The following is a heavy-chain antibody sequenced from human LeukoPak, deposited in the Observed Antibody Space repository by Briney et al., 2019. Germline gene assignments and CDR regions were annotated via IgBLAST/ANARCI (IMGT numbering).Heavy chain of an antibody. D-gene: IGHD6-19*01. CDR3: ARPGSGWFDFDY. Sequence: ASVKVSCMASGYTFTSYDINWVRQATGQGLEWMGWMNPNSGNTGYAQKFQGRVTMTRNTSISTAYMELSSLRSEDTAVYYCARPGSGWFDFDYWGQGTLVTVSS. CDR2: MNPNSGNT. J-gene: IGHJ4*02. CDR1: GYTFTSYD. V-gene: IGHV1-8*01.